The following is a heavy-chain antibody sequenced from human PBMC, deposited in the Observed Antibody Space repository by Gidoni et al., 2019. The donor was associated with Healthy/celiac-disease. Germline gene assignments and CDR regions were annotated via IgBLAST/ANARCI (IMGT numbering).Heavy chain of an antibody. J-gene: IGHJ4*02. Sequence: QLQLQESGPGLVKPSETLSLTCTVSGCSISSSSYYWGWIRQPPGKGLEWIGSIYYSGSTYYNPSLKSRVTISVDTSKNQFSLKLSSVTAADTAVYYCATDFVVVPAATSYYFDYWGQGTLVTVSS. V-gene: IGHV4-39*01. D-gene: IGHD2-2*01. CDR2: IYYSGST. CDR3: ATDFVVVPAATSYYFDY. CDR1: GCSISSSSYY.